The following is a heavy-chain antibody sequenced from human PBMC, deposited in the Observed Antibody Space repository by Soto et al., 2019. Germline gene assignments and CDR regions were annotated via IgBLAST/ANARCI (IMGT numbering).Heavy chain of an antibody. V-gene: IGHV4-4*02. Sequence: PSETLSLTCAVSGGSISSSNWWSCVRQPPGKGLEWIGEIHHSGSTNYNPSLKSRVTISVDKSKNQFSLKLNSVTAADTAVYYCARVRQGCSSTSCYFDPWGQGTLVTVSS. D-gene: IGHD2-2*01. CDR3: ARVRQGCSSTSCYFDP. CDR1: GGSISSSNW. J-gene: IGHJ5*02. CDR2: IHHSGST.